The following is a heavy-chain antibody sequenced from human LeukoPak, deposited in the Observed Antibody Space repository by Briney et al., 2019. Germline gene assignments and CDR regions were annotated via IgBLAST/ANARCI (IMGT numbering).Heavy chain of an antibody. V-gene: IGHV6-1*01. J-gene: IGHJ4*02. CDR2: TYYRSKWYY. D-gene: IGHD6-19*01. CDR3: ARIAMAVPPS. CDR1: GDSVSSNSAA. Sequence: SQTLSLTYAISGDSVSSNSAAWSWLRQSPSRGLEWLGRTYYRSKWYYAYAVSVKSRISINPDTSKNQFSLHLNSVTPEDTAVYYSARIAMAVPPSWGQGTLVTVSS.